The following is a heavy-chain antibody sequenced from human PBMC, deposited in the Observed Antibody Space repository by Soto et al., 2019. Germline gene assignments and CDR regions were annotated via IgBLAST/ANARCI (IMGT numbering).Heavy chain of an antibody. Sequence: PLETLSLTCTVSGGSISSYYWSWIRQPPGKGLEWIGYIYYSGSTNYNPSLKSRVTISVDTSKNQFSLKLSSVTAADTAVYYCARDAPRYCSGGSCYRYFDYWGQGTLVTVS. CDR2: IYYSGST. CDR1: GGSISSYY. D-gene: IGHD2-15*01. CDR3: ARDAPRYCSGGSCYRYFDY. J-gene: IGHJ4*02. V-gene: IGHV4-59*01.